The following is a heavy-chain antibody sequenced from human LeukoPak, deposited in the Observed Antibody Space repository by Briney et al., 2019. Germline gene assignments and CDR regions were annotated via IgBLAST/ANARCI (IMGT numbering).Heavy chain of an antibody. V-gene: IGHV4-34*01. Sequence: SETLSLTCAVYGGSFSGYYWSWIRQPPGKGLEWIGEINHSGSTNYNPSLKSRVTISVDTSKNQFSLKLSSVTAADTAVYYCAREQDGGVGADYWGQGTLVTVSS. D-gene: IGHD1-26*01. J-gene: IGHJ4*02. CDR3: AREQDGGVGADY. CDR2: INHSGST. CDR1: GGSFSGYY.